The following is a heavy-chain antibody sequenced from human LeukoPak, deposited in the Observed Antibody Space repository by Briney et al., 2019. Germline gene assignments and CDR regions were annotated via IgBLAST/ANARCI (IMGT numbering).Heavy chain of an antibody. CDR3: ARSGVPYYYDSSGYFHDY. CDR1: GFTFSSYN. D-gene: IGHD3-22*01. J-gene: IGHJ4*02. Sequence: GGSLRLSCAASGFTFSSYNMNWVRQAPGKGLEWVSSISSSSSYIYYADSLKGRFTISRDNAKNSLYLQMNSLRAEDTAVYYCARSGVPYYYDSSGYFHDYWGQGTLVTVSS. V-gene: IGHV3-21*01. CDR2: ISSSSSYI.